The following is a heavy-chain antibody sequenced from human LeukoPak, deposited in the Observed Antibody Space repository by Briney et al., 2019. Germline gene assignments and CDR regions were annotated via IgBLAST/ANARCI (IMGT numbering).Heavy chain of an antibody. CDR3: ARDSGNSLIYYFDY. V-gene: IGHV1-3*01. CDR2: INAGNGNT. J-gene: IGHJ4*02. Sequence: GASVKVSCKASGYTFTSYAMHWVRQAPGQRLEWMGWINAGNGNTKYSQKFQGRVTITRDTSASTAYMELSSLRSDDTAVYYCARDSGNSLIYYFDYWGQGTLVTVSS. D-gene: IGHD4-23*01. CDR1: GYTFTSYA.